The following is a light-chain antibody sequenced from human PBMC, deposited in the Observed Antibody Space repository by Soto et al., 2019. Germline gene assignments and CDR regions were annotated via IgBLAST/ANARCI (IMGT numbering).Light chain of an antibody. CDR3: ASYTSSSTSVI. Sequence: ALTQPASVSGSPGQSITISCTGTSSDVGGYKYVSWYQQHPDKAPKLIIFEVSNRPSGISSRFSGSKSGNTASLTISGLQAEDEADYYCASYTSSSTSVIFGRGTKVTVL. V-gene: IGLV2-14*01. CDR2: EVS. CDR1: SSDVGGYKY. J-gene: IGLJ2*01.